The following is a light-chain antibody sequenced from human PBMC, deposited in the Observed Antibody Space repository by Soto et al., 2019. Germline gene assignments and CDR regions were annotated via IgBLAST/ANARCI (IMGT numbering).Light chain of an antibody. Sequence: DVHITHSTVSLSPSVLYTVTLLSRASQSISRHLNWYQQKPGRAPRLLIYGSYNLQGGVPSRFSGSGSGTDFTLTISSLLPEDFATYYCQQGYSTPVTFGQGTRLGIK. CDR3: QQGYSTPVT. J-gene: IGKJ5*01. CDR2: GSY. V-gene: IGKV1-39*01. CDR1: QSISRH.